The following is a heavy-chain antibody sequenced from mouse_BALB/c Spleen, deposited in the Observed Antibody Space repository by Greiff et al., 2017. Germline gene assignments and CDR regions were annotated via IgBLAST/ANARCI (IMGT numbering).Heavy chain of an antibody. Sequence: VQRVESGPGLVAPSQSLSITCTVSGFSLTGYGVNWVRQPPGKGLEWLGMIWGDGSTDYNSALKSRLSISKDNSKSQVFLKMNSLQTDDTARYYCARGDGSSYWYFDVWGAGTTVTVSS. V-gene: IGHV2-6-7*01. CDR1: GFSLTGYG. D-gene: IGHD1-1*01. CDR2: IWGDGST. CDR3: ARGDGSSYWYFDV. J-gene: IGHJ1*01.